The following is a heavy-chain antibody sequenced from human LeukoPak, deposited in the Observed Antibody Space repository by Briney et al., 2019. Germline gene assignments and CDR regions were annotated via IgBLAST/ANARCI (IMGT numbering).Heavy chain of an antibody. D-gene: IGHD3-10*01. CDR2: INPNSGGT. V-gene: IGHV1-2*02. J-gene: IGHJ6*02. CDR3: ARDKGYGSGSLYAMDV. CDR1: GYTFTGYS. Sequence: ASVKVSCKASGYTFTGYSMHWVRQAPGQGLEWMGWINPNSGGTKYAQKLQGRVTMTRDTSISTAYMELSRLRSDDTAVYYCARDKGYGSGSLYAMDVWGQGTTVTVS.